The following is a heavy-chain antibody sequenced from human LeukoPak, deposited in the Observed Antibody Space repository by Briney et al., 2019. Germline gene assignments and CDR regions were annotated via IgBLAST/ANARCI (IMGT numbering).Heavy chain of an antibody. J-gene: IGHJ4*02. CDR1: GFTFSNYA. CDR3: AKPLSGGGYYFEY. V-gene: IGHV3-23*01. Sequence: DPGGSLRLSCAASGFTFSNYAMTWVRQAPGKGLEWVSGISDSGGSTYYADSVKGRFTISRDNSKNTLYLQMNSLRAEDTAVYYCAKPLSGGGYYFEYWGQGTLVTVSS. CDR2: ISDSGGST. D-gene: IGHD3-10*01.